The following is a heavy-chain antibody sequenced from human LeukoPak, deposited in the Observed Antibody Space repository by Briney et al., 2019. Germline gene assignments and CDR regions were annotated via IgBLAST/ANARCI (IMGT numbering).Heavy chain of an antibody. D-gene: IGHD2-2*01. CDR3: ARGNCSSTSRYVFDY. V-gene: IGHV1-2*02. Sequence: ASVKVSCKASGYTFTGYYMHWVRQAPGQGLEWMGWINPNSGGTNYAQKFQGRVTMTRDTSISTAYMELSRLRSDDTAVYYCARGNCSSTSRYVFDYWGQGTLVTVSS. CDR1: GYTFTGYY. CDR2: INPNSGGT. J-gene: IGHJ4*02.